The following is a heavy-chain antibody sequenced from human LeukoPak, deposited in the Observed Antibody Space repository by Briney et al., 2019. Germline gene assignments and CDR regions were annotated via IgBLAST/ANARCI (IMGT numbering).Heavy chain of an antibody. CDR2: ISASGGGA. V-gene: IGHV3-23*01. D-gene: IGHD3-3*01. J-gene: IGHJ4*02. CDR1: GFTLSNYA. CDR3: ARRIYDVLSGAIHFDY. Sequence: PGGSLRLSCAASGFTLSNYAMTWVRQAPGKGLKWVSTISASGGGAYYAASVRGRFTISRDASANTLYLQMSSLRAEDTAVYYCARRIYDVLSGAIHFDYWGQGTLVTVFS.